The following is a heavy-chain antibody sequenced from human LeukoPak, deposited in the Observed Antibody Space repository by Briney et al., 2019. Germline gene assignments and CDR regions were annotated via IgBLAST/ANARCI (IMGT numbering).Heavy chain of an antibody. CDR3: ARERSYSSSSDFDY. J-gene: IGHJ4*02. D-gene: IGHD6-6*01. CDR1: GYTFTSYG. CDR2: VNPNSGNT. Sequence: ASVKVSCKASGYTFTSYGINWVRQATGQGLEWMGWVNPNSGNTGYAQKFQGRVTMTRNTSISTAYMELSSLRSEDTAVYYCARERSYSSSSDFDYWGQGTLVTVSS. V-gene: IGHV1-8*01.